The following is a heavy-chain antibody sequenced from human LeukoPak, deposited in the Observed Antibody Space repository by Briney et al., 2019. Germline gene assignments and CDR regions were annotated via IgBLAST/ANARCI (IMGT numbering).Heavy chain of an antibody. J-gene: IGHJ4*02. Sequence: GGSLRLSCAASGFTFGSYAMSWVRQAPGKGLEWVSAIDGSGSSPWYADSVRGRSTISRDNSKNTVYLQMQSLRAEDTAVYFCARDRDYPRDQFDYWGQGTLVTVSS. CDR3: ARDRDYPRDQFDY. D-gene: IGHD4-17*01. V-gene: IGHV3-23*01. CDR2: IDGSGSSP. CDR1: GFTFGSYA.